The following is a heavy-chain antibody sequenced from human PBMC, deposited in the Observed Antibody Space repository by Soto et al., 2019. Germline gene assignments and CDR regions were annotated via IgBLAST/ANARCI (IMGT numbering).Heavy chain of an antibody. Sequence: QINLIESGPTLVKPTQPLTLTCTFSGFSLSTSGAAVGWVRQPPGRALEWLALIYWDGDKRYNASLGNRLTITKDTSMKQVVLTLTNVDPADTATYYCAHRATMTIFGLIIDNGIWFDPWGQGTRVSVSS. J-gene: IGHJ5*02. CDR1: GFSLSTSGAA. V-gene: IGHV2-5*02. CDR3: AHRATMTIFGLIIDNGIWFDP. CDR2: IYWDGDK. D-gene: IGHD3-3*01.